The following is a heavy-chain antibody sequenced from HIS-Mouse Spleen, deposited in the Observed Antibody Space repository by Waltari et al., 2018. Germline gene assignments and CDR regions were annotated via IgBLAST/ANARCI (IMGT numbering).Heavy chain of an antibody. CDR1: GGSISSSSYY. V-gene: IGHV4-39*07. CDR3: AREIPYSSSWYDWYFDL. CDR2: IYYSGST. Sequence: QLQLQESGPGLVTPSETLSLTCTVSGGSISSSSYYWCWLRQPPGKGLEWIGSIYYSGSTYYNPSLKSRVTISVDTSKNQFSLKLSSVTAADTAVYYCAREIPYSSSWYDWYFDLWGRGTLVTVSS. D-gene: IGHD6-13*01. J-gene: IGHJ2*01.